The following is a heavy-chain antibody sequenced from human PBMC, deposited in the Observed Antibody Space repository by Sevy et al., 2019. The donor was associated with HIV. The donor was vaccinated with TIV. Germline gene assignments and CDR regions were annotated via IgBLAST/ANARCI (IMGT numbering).Heavy chain of an antibody. CDR3: ARSTTVTTNYYYYGMDV. V-gene: IGHV1-69*13. CDR1: GGTFSSYA. Sequence: ASVKVSCKASGGTFSSYAISWVRQAPGQGLEWMGGIIPIFGTANYAQKFQGRVTITADESTSTAYMELSSLRSEDTAVHYCARSTTVTTNYYYYGMDVWGQGTTVTVSS. D-gene: IGHD4-17*01. CDR2: IIPIFGTA. J-gene: IGHJ6*02.